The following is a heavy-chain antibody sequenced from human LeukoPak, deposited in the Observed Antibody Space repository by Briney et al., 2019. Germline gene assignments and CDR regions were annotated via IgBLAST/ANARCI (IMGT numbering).Heavy chain of an antibody. D-gene: IGHD2-2*01. CDR3: AGPARYCSSTSCQYFDY. Sequence: SVKVSCKASGGAFSSYAISWVRQAPGQGREWMGGIIPIFGTANYAQKFQGRVTITADESTSTAYMELSSLRSEDTAVYYCAGPARYCSSTSCQYFDYWGQGTLVTVSS. CDR2: IIPIFGTA. J-gene: IGHJ4*02. V-gene: IGHV1-69*13. CDR1: GGAFSSYA.